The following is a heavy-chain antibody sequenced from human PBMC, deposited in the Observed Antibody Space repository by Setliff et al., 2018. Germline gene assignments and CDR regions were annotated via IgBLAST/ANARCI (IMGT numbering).Heavy chain of an antibody. CDR2: IYYSGSN. V-gene: IGHV4-59*11. CDR3: APEPYYYNFWSGYENWFDP. Sequence: PSETLSLTCTVSGGSISSHYWSWIRQTPGKGLEWIGSIYYSGSNNYNPSLKSRVTISVDTSKNQFSLKLSSVTAADTAVYYFAPEPYYYNFWSGYENWFDPWVQG. CDR1: GGSISSHY. D-gene: IGHD3-3*01. J-gene: IGHJ5*02.